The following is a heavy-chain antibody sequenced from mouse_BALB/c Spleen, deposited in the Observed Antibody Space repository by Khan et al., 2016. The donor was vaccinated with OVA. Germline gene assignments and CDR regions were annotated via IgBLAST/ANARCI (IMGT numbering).Heavy chain of an antibody. CDR2: ISYSGNT. V-gene: IGHV3-2*02. J-gene: IGHJ2*02. CDR1: GYSITSDYA. Sequence: VQLKESGPGLVKPSQSLSLTCTVTGYSITSDYAWNWIRQFPGNKLEWMGFISYSGNTNYNPSLKSRFSITRDTSKNQFFLQLNSVTTEDTATYYCARVHGGDFDYWGQGTSLPVSS. CDR3: ARVHGGDFDY. D-gene: IGHD1-2*01.